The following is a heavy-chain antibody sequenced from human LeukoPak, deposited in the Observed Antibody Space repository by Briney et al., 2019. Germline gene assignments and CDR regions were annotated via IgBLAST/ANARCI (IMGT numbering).Heavy chain of an antibody. CDR1: GFTCSNYE. CDR3: ARETPVVGTNFYAMDV. Sequence: PGGSLRLSCAASGFTCSNYEMHWVRQPAGKGLEWVSSISPAGDTYYPDSVKGRVTISRDNAENSLYLQMYSLRAGDTAVYYCARETPVVGTNFYAMDVWGHGTTVTVSS. CDR2: ISPAGDT. V-gene: IGHV3-13*01. D-gene: IGHD6-19*01. J-gene: IGHJ6*02.